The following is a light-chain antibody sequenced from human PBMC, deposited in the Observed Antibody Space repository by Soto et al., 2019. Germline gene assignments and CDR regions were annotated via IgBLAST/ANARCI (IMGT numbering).Light chain of an antibody. CDR1: QDIKNY. Sequence: IEMTQSPSALSASAGDRVTITCPASQDIKNYVIWYQQKPGRAPKLLIYDAASLGTGVSSRFSGSGSGTHFTLTISSLQPEDVATYYCQQFDSVPCTFGQGTKLEIK. CDR3: QQFDSVPCT. CDR2: DAA. J-gene: IGKJ2*02. V-gene: IGKV1-33*01.